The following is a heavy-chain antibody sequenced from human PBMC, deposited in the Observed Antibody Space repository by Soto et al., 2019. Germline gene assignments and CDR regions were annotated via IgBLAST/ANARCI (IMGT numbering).Heavy chain of an antibody. D-gene: IGHD3-16*01. J-gene: IGHJ6*02. V-gene: IGHV1-3*01. CDR2: INAGNGNT. Sequence: GASVKVSCKASGYTFTSYAMHWVRQAPGQRLEWMGWINAGNGNTKYSQKFQGRVTITRDTSASTAYMELSSLRSEDTAVYYCARVLITFGGDHYGMDVWGQGTTVTVSS. CDR1: GYTFTSYA. CDR3: ARVLITFGGDHYGMDV.